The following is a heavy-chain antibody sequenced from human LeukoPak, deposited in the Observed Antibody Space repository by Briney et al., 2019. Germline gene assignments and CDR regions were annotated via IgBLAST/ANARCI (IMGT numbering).Heavy chain of an antibody. CDR2: IYPGDSDT. CDR3: ARHSPGYCSGGSCWGY. J-gene: IGHJ4*02. D-gene: IGHD2-15*01. Sequence: GESLKISCKGSGYIFTSYWIGWVRQMPGKGLEWMGIIYPGDSDTRYSPSFQGQVTISADKSISTAYLQWSSLKASDTAMYYCARHSPGYCSGGSCWGYWGQGTLVTVSS. CDR1: GYIFTSYW. V-gene: IGHV5-51*01.